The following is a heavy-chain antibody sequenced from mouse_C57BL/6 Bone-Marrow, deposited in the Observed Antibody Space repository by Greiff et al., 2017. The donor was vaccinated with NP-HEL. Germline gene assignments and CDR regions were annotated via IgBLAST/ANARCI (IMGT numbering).Heavy chain of an antibody. Sequence: EVKLVESEGGLVQPGSSMKLSCTASGFTFSDYYMAWVRQVPEKGLEWVANINYDGSSTYYLDSLKSRFIISRDNAKNILYLQMSSLKSEDTATHYCARAYGSRGFYFDYWGQGTTLTVSS. CDR1: GFTFSDYY. V-gene: IGHV5-16*01. D-gene: IGHD1-1*01. J-gene: IGHJ2*01. CDR3: ARAYGSRGFYFDY. CDR2: INYDGSST.